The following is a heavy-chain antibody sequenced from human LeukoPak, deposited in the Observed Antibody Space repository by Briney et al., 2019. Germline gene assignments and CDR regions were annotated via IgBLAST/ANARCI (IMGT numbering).Heavy chain of an antibody. V-gene: IGHV1-18*01. J-gene: IGHJ4*02. D-gene: IGHD2-2*01. CDR2: ISAYNGNT. Sequence: GASVKVSCKASGYTFTSNAMNWVRQAPGQGLEWMGWISAYNGNTNYAQKLQGRVTMTTDTSTSTAYMELRSLRSDDTAVYYCARGSDLFHCSSTSCYQPLDYWGQGTLVTVSS. CDR1: GYTFTSNA. CDR3: ARGSDLFHCSSTSCYQPLDY.